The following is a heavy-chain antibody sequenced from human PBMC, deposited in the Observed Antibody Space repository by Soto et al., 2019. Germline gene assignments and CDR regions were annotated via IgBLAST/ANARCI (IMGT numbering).Heavy chain of an antibody. CDR3: AREGLGGYCSGGSRYWQLGYYYGMDV. Sequence: SETLSLTCTVSGGSISSGDYYWSWIRQPPGKGLEWIGYIYYSGSTYYNPSLKSRVTISVDTSKNQFSLKLSSVTTADTAVYYCAREGLGGYCSGGSRYWQLGYYYGMDVWGQGTTVTVSS. D-gene: IGHD2-15*01. CDR2: IYYSGST. V-gene: IGHV4-30-4*01. J-gene: IGHJ6*02. CDR1: GGSISSGDYY.